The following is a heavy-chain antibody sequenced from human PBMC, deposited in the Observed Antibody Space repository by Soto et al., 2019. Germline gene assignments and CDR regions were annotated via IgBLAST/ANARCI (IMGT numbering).Heavy chain of an antibody. J-gene: IGHJ6*02. D-gene: IGHD3-3*01. CDR1: GFTFSSYG. CDR3: ARDRRPNYDFWSGYYTGGMDV. V-gene: IGHV3-33*01. Sequence: GGSLRLSCAASGFTFSSYGMHWVRQAPGKGLEWVAVIWYDGSNKYYADSVKGRFTISRDNSKNTLYLQMNSLRAEDTAVYYCARDRRPNYDFWSGYYTGGMDVWGQGTTVTVSS. CDR2: IWYDGSNK.